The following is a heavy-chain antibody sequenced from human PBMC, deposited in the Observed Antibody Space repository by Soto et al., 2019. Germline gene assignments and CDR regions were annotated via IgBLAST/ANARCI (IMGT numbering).Heavy chain of an antibody. D-gene: IGHD6-19*01. CDR2: IRRKANSYTT. J-gene: IGHJ6*02. CDR3: AMLGGWSGGSNDMDV. CDR1: GLIFSDYH. V-gene: IGHV3-72*01. Sequence: EVQLVESGGGLVQPGGSLRLSCAASGLIFSDYHMDWVRQAPGKGLEWVGRIRRKANSYTTEYAAPVKGRFTISRGDSKSSLYLQMNSLKTEDTAVYYCAMLGGWSGGSNDMDVWGQGTTVTVSS.